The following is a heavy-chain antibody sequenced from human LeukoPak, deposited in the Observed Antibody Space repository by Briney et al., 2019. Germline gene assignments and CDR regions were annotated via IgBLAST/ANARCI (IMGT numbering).Heavy chain of an antibody. CDR1: GFAFHNYA. Sequence: GGSLRLSCVGSGFAFHNYAMHWVRRPPGKGLEWVSPINRNSDTKAYGESVKGRFTISRDRARNSLYLQMDSLRPEDTALYYCAKDTGGNGAYFYAMDVWGQGTSVTVSS. V-gene: IGHV3-9*01. CDR2: INRNSDTK. D-gene: IGHD4-23*01. CDR3: AKDTGGNGAYFYAMDV. J-gene: IGHJ6*02.